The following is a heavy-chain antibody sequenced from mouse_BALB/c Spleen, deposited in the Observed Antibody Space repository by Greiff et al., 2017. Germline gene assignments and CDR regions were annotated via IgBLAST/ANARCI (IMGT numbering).Heavy chain of an antibody. Sequence: QVQLQQPGAELVKPGASVKLSCKASGYTFTSYYMYWVKQRPGQGLEWIGGINPSNGGTNFNEKFKSKATLTVDKSSSTAYMQLSSLTSEDSAVYYCTRGRFTTAFAYWGQGTLVTVSA. CDR2: INPSNGGT. V-gene: IGHV1S81*02. CDR1: GYTFTSYY. J-gene: IGHJ3*01. CDR3: TRGRFTTAFAY. D-gene: IGHD1-2*01.